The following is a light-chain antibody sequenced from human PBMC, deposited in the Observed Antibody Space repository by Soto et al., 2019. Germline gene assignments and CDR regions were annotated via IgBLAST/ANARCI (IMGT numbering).Light chain of an antibody. CDR3: SSYTSSSTYA. CDR2: EVS. CDR1: SSDVGGYNY. J-gene: IGLJ1*01. Sequence: QSALSQPASVSGSPGQSITICCTRTSSDVGGYNYVSWYQQHPSKAPKLIIYEVSNRPSGVSNRFSGSESGNTASLTISGLQAEDEADYYCSSYTSSSTYAFGTGSKVTVL. V-gene: IGLV2-14*01.